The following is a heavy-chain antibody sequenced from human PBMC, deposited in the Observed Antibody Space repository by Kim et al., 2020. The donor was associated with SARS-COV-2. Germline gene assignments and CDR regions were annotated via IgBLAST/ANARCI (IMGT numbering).Heavy chain of an antibody. CDR1: GGSISSSSYY. D-gene: IGHD3-10*01. J-gene: IGHJ6*02. Sequence: LSLTCTVSGGSISSSSYYWGWIRQPPGKGLEWIGSIYYSGSTYYNPSLKSRVTISVDTSKNQFSLKLSSVTAADTAVYYCARGSMVRGEDDDYFYYYGMDVWGQGTTVTVSS. V-gene: IGHV4-39*01. CDR2: IYYSGST. CDR3: ARGSMVRGEDDDYFYYYGMDV.